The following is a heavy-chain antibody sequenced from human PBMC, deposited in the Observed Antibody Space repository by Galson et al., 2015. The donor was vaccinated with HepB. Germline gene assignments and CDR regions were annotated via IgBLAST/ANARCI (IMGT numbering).Heavy chain of an antibody. J-gene: IGHJ4*02. D-gene: IGHD3-3*01. Sequence: SVKVSCKASGDTFNNYDISWVRQAPGQGLEWMGWISAYSDDANYAQKFQGRVTMTTDTSTSTAYMELRSLRSDDTAVYFCARNWSRSEWGRREYYFDYWGQGTLVTVSA. CDR2: ISAYSDDA. CDR1: GDTFNNYD. V-gene: IGHV1-18*04. CDR3: ARNWSRSEWGRREYYFDY.